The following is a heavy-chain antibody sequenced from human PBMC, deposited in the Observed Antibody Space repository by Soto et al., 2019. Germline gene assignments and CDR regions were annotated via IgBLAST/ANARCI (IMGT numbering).Heavy chain of an antibody. J-gene: IGHJ3*02. V-gene: IGHV4-59*01. CDR3: ARKADATDAFDI. CDR1: GGSISSYY. CDR2: IYYSGST. Sequence: SETLSLTCTHSGGSISSYYWSLIRQPPGKGLEWIGYIYYSGSTNYNPSLKSRVTISVDTSKNQFSLKLSSVTAADTAVYYCARKADATDAFDIWGQGTMVTVS.